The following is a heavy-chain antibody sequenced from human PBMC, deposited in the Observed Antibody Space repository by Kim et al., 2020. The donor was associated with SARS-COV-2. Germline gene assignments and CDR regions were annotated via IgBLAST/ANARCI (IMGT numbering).Heavy chain of an antibody. CDR2: IYYSGST. J-gene: IGHJ4*02. Sequence: SETLSLTCTVSGGSISSGGYYWSWIRQHPGKGLEWIGYIYYSGSTYYNPSLKSRVTISVDTSKNQFSLKLSSVTAADTAVYYCARGQLGIFGVVHHFDYWGQGTLVSVSS. D-gene: IGHD3-3*01. CDR3: ARGQLGIFGVVHHFDY. CDR1: GGSISSGGYY. V-gene: IGHV4-31*03.